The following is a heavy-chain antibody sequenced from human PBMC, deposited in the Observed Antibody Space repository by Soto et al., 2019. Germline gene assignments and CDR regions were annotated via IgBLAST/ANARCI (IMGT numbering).Heavy chain of an antibody. D-gene: IGHD2-15*01. CDR1: EVTFRKYA. CDR2: IAGDGSNI. J-gene: IGHJ5*02. CDR3: AHDGIRGNGMLDWFDP. Sequence: EVQLLESGGGLVQPGGSLRLSCTASEVTFRKYAMSWIRQAPGKGLEWVSAIAGDGSNINYADSVRGRFTISRDNPRNTLYLQMNSLRADDTAFYYCAHDGIRGNGMLDWFDPWGQGTLVTVTS. V-gene: IGHV3-23*01.